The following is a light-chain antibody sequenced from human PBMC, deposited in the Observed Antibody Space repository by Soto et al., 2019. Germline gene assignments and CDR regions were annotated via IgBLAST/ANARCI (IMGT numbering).Light chain of an antibody. CDR2: EVT. J-gene: IGLJ3*02. Sequence: QSVLTQPASVSGSPGQSITISCTGTSSDIGGYNYVSWYQQHPDKVPKLMIYEVTKRPSGVSNRFSGSKSGNTASLTISGLQAEDEADYYCTSYTSGSRVFGGGTKLTVL. CDR1: SSDIGGYNY. V-gene: IGLV2-14*01. CDR3: TSYTSGSRV.